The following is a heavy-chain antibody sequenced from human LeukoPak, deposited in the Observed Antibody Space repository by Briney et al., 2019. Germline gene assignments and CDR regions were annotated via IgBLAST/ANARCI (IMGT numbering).Heavy chain of an antibody. CDR1: GFTFSSYG. D-gene: IGHD2-15*01. Sequence: GRSLRLSCAVSGFTFSSYGMHWVRQAPGKGLEWVAVISYDGSNKYYADPVKGRFTISRDNSKNTLYLQMNSLRAEDTAVYYCAKGTLYCSGGSCPSFDYWGQGTLVTVSS. CDR2: ISYDGSNK. CDR3: AKGTLYCSGGSCPSFDY. J-gene: IGHJ4*02. V-gene: IGHV3-30*18.